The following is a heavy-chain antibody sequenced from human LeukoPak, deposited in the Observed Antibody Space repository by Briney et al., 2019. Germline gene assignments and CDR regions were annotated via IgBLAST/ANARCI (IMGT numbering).Heavy chain of an antibody. CDR3: AGYGAYPY. D-gene: IGHD4-17*01. Sequence: GGSLRLSCAASGFAVNTYYMHWVRQAPGEGPQWIAYFGISGTIYYADSVRGRFTISRDSAKNSLYLQMNGLRVDDTAIYYCAGYGAYPYWGQGTPVTVSS. CDR2: FGISGTI. J-gene: IGHJ4*02. CDR1: GFAVNTYY. V-gene: IGHV3-69-1*01.